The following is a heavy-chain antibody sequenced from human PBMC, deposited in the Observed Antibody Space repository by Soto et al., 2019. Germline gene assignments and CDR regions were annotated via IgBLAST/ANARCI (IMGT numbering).Heavy chain of an antibody. V-gene: IGHV3-74*01. CDR1: GLIFSNYR. CDR3: ARDTDGLHY. Sequence: GGSLRLSCAASGLIFSNYRMHWVRQAPGKGLVWVSCISTDGSITNYADSVKGRFTVSRDNAKNTLYLQMNSLRAEDTALYYCARDTDGLHYWGWGTLVTVSS. J-gene: IGHJ4*02. CDR2: ISTDGSIT.